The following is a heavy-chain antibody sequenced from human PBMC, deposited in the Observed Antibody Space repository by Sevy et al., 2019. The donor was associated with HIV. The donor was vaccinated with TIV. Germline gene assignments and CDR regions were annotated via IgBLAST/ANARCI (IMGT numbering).Heavy chain of an antibody. CDR1: GGSISSGGYY. D-gene: IGHD3-3*01. Sequence: SETLSLTCTVSGGSISSGGYYWSWIRQHPGKGLEWIGYIYYSGSTYYNPSLKSRVTISVETSKNQYSLKLSSVTAAETAVYYCARVVGYDFWSGYYPYYFDYWGQGTLVTVSS. CDR3: ARVVGYDFWSGYYPYYFDY. J-gene: IGHJ4*02. CDR2: IYYSGST. V-gene: IGHV4-31*03.